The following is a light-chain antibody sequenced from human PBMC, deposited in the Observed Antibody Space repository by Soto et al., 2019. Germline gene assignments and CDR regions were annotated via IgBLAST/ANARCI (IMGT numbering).Light chain of an antibody. CDR2: EVN. Sequence: QCVLTQPPSASGSPGQSVAISCTRTSSDVGGYNYVSWYQQHPGKAPKLMIYEVNKRPSGVPDRFSGSKSGNTASLTVSGLQAEDEADYYCSSYAGSSNVFGTGTKVTVL. CDR3: SSYAGSSNV. J-gene: IGLJ1*01. CDR1: SSDVGGYNY. V-gene: IGLV2-8*01.